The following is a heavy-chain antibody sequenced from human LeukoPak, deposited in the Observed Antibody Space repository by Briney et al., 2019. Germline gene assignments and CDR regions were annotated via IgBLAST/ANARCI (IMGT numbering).Heavy chain of an antibody. CDR3: ARDLEGSSYGYHYYYGMDV. CDR1: GYTLTELS. V-gene: IGHV1-24*01. J-gene: IGHJ6*02. Sequence: GASVKVSCKVSGYTLTELSMHWVRQAPGKGLEWMGGFDPEDGETIYAQKFQGRVTMTEDTSTDTAYMELSSLRSEDTAVYYCARDLEGSSYGYHYYYGMDVWGQGTTVTVSS. CDR2: FDPEDGET. D-gene: IGHD5-18*01.